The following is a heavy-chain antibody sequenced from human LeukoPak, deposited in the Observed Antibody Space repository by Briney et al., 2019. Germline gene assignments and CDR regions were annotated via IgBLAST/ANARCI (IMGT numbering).Heavy chain of an antibody. Sequence: GGSLRLSCAASGFTFSSSEMNWVRQAPGKGLEWVSYISSRGSTIYYADSVRGRFTISRDSAKNSLYLQMNSLRAEDTAVYYCARAVLYYYYGMDVWGQGTTVTVSS. V-gene: IGHV3-48*03. CDR1: GFTFSSSE. J-gene: IGHJ6*02. CDR3: ARAVLYYYYGMDV. CDR2: ISSRGSTI.